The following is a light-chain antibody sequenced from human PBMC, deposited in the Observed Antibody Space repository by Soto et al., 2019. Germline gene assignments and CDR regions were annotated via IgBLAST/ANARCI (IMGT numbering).Light chain of an antibody. J-gene: IGKJ4*01. Sequence: EIVLTQSPATLSLSPGERATLSCRASQSVSSYLAWYQQKPGQAPRLLIYDASNRATGIPARFSGSGSGTDFTLTISSPEPEEFAVYYCQQRSNWPLTFGVGTQGGYQ. V-gene: IGKV3-11*01. CDR2: DAS. CDR3: QQRSNWPLT. CDR1: QSVSSY.